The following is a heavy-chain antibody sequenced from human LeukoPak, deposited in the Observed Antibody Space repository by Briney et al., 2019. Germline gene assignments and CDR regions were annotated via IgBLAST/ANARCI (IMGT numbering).Heavy chain of an antibody. Sequence: PGGSLRLSCAASGFTFSSYGMHWVRQAPGKGLEWVAFIRYDGSNKYYADSVKGRFTISRDNSKNTLYLQMNSLRAEDTAVYYCARALYYDSSGYGYWGQGTLVTVSS. CDR2: IRYDGSNK. J-gene: IGHJ4*02. V-gene: IGHV3-30*02. CDR3: ARALYYDSSGYGY. CDR1: GFTFSSYG. D-gene: IGHD3-22*01.